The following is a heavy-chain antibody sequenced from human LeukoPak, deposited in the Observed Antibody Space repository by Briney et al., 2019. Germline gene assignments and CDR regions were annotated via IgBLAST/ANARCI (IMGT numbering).Heavy chain of an antibody. Sequence: GGSLRLSCAASGFTFSSYATSWVRQAPGKGLEWVPAISGSGGSTYYADSVKGRFTISRDNSKNTLYLQMNSLRAEDTAVYYCARTTYYYDSSPNACDIWGQGTMVTVSS. CDR1: GFTFSSYA. D-gene: IGHD3-22*01. J-gene: IGHJ3*02. CDR2: ISGSGGST. V-gene: IGHV3-23*01. CDR3: ARTTYYYDSSPNACDI.